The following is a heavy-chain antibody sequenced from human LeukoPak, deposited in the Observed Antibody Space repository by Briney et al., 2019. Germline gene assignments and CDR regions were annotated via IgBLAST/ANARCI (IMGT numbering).Heavy chain of an antibody. D-gene: IGHD3-22*01. V-gene: IGHV1-46*01. Sequence: ASVKVSCKASGYTFTSYYMHWVRQAPGQGLEWMGIINPSGGSTSYAQKFQGRVTMTRDTSTSTVYMELSSLRSEDTAVYYCAKDSFDYDSSGYAPWYFDYWGQGTLVTVSS. CDR1: GYTFTSYY. CDR3: AKDSFDYDSSGYAPWYFDY. CDR2: INPSGGST. J-gene: IGHJ4*02.